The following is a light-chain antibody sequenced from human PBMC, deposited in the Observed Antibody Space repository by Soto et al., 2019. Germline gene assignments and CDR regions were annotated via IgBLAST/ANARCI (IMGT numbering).Light chain of an antibody. CDR1: QSISGY. CDR2: SAS. CDR3: QQSSTTPWT. J-gene: IGKJ1*01. Sequence: DIQMTQSPSSLSASVGDRVTITCRASQSISGYLHWYQQKPGKAPTLLIYSASKLQRGVSSRFSGSGSGTDFTLAISSLQPEDFATYYCQQSSTTPWTFGPGTPV. V-gene: IGKV1-39*01.